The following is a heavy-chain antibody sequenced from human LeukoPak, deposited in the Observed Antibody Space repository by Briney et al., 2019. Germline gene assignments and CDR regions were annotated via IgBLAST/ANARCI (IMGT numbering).Heavy chain of an antibody. J-gene: IGHJ6*02. V-gene: IGHV1-69*13. D-gene: IGHD2-21*02. CDR3: ARALVTREALDGRDV. CDR1: GGTFSSYA. CDR2: IIPIFGTA. Sequence: ASVKVSCKASGGTFSSYAISWVRQAPGQGLGWMGGIIPIFGTANYAQKFQGRVTITADESTSTAYMELSSLRSEDTAVYYCARALVTREALDGRDVWGQGTTVTVSS.